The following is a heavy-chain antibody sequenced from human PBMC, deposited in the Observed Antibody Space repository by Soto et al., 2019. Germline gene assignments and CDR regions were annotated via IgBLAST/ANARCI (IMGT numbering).Heavy chain of an antibody. CDR3: AGLRHFDLKYYFDY. Sequence: SETLSLTCTVSGGSISSYYWSWIRQPPGKGLEWIGYIYYSGSTNYNPSLKRRVTISVDTSKNQFSLKLSSVTAADTAVYYCAGLRHFDLKYYFDYWGQGTLVTVSS. J-gene: IGHJ4*02. CDR1: GGSISSYY. D-gene: IGHD3-9*01. CDR2: IYYSGST. V-gene: IGHV4-59*08.